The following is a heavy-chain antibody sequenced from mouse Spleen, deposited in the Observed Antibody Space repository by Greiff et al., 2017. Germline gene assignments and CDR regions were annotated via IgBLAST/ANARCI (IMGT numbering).Heavy chain of an antibody. D-gene: IGHD1-2*01. CDR1: GFSLTNYG. CDR2: IWSGGST. Sequence: VQLQQSGPGLVQPSQSLSITCTVSGFSLTNYGVHWVRQSQGKGLEWLGVIWSGGSTDYNAAFISRLSISKDNSKSQVFFKMNSLQAGDTAIYYCAREGLRLFDYWGQGTTLTVSS. V-gene: IGHV2-2*01. CDR3: AREGLRLFDY. J-gene: IGHJ2*01.